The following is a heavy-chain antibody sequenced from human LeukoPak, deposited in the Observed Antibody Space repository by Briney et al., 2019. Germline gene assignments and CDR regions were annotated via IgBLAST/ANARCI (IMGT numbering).Heavy chain of an antibody. CDR3: ARDGGVYDSSGYLVDP. CDR2: IWYDGSNK. CDR1: GFSVSSNY. D-gene: IGHD3-22*01. Sequence: GGSLRLSCAASGFSVSSNYMSWVRQAPGKGLEWVAVIWYDGSNKYYADSVKGRFTISRDNSKNTLYLQMNSLRAEDTAVYYCARDGGVYDSSGYLVDPWGQGTLVTVSS. J-gene: IGHJ5*02. V-gene: IGHV3-33*08.